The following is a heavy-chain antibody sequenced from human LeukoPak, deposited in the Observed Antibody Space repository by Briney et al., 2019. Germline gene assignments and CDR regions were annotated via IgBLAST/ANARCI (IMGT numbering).Heavy chain of an antibody. D-gene: IGHD2-21*02. Sequence: SEALSLTCNDSGGSISNDYWSWFRQPPGDGPEWIGFIYYPGNTNYNPSPKSRVAISVDTSKNQFSLKLSSVTAADTAVYYCARHLKGVMTCFDYWGQGTLVTVSS. J-gene: IGHJ4*02. CDR1: GGSISNDY. CDR2: IYYPGNT. CDR3: ARHLKGVMTCFDY. V-gene: IGHV4-59*08.